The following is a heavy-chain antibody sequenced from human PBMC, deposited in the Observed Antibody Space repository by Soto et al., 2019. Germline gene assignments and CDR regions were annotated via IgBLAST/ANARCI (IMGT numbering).Heavy chain of an antibody. Sequence: QVQLQESGPGLVKPSQTLSLTCSVSGGSIIRDEYYWTWIRHPPGGGLEWIGHVYYTGSTSYSPSLKSRLTISVDTSKNQFSLRLNSVSAADTAVYYCARDRSNSPDLLDSWGRGTLVTVSS. CDR2: VYYTGST. V-gene: IGHV4-30-4*01. CDR1: GGSIIRDEYY. J-gene: IGHJ4*02. CDR3: ARDRSNSPDLLDS. D-gene: IGHD1-1*01.